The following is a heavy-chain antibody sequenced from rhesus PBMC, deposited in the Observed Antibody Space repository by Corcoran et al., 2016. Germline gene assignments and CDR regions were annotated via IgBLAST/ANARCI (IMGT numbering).Heavy chain of an antibody. CDR1: GFSFSDYY. CDR3: TRDRMIAAYYFDY. J-gene: IGHJ4*01. Sequence: EVQLVESGGGLAKPGGSLRLSCAASGFSFSDYYMYWVRQAPGKGLEWLGFIRSKAYGGTVEYAASWKGRFTISRDDSKSIAYLQMNSLKTEDTAVYYCTRDRMIAAYYFDYWGQGVLVTVSS. D-gene: IGHD6-25*01. V-gene: IGHV3-184*01. CDR2: IRSKAYGGTV.